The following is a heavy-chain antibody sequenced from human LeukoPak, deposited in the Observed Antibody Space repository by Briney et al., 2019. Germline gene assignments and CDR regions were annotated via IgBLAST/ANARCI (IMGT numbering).Heavy chain of an antibody. V-gene: IGHV1-2*06. D-gene: IGHD5-12*01. CDR1: GGTFSNYA. Sequence: ASVKVSCKASGGTFSNYAISWVRQAPGQGLEWMGRINPNSGGTNYAQKFQGGVTMTRDTSISTAYMELSRLRSDDTAVYYCASGIHTYSAYDYADYWGQGTLVTVSS. J-gene: IGHJ4*02. CDR3: ASGIHTYSAYDYADY. CDR2: INPNSGGT.